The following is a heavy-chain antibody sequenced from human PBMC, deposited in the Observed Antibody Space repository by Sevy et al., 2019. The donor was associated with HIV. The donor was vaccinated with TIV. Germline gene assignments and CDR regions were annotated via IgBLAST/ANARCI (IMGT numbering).Heavy chain of an antibody. Sequence: GSLRLSCAASGFSFSSYAMNWFRQAPGKGLEWVSAVSASGATTYYADSVKGRFTISRDNSRSTLYLQMDSLRADDTAVYYCAKDTTSLWGYFDYWGQGTLVTVSS. D-gene: IGHD2-2*01. CDR2: VSASGATT. CDR3: AKDTTSLWGYFDY. J-gene: IGHJ4*02. V-gene: IGHV3-23*01. CDR1: GFSFSSYA.